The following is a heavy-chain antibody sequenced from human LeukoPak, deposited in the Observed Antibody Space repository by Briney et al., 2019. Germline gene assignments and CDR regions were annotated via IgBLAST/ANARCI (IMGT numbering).Heavy chain of an antibody. V-gene: IGHV4-28*05. J-gene: IGHJ1*01. D-gene: IGHD6-25*01. CDR2: IYYSGSI. CDR3: VRGGKYFQH. CDR1: GYSISSSNY. Sequence: SDTLSLTCAVSGYSISSSNYWAWIRQPPGKGLEWIGHIYYSGSIYYNPSLKSRVTMSVDTSKNQFSLKLSSVTAADTAVYYCVRGGKYFQHWGQGTLVTVSS.